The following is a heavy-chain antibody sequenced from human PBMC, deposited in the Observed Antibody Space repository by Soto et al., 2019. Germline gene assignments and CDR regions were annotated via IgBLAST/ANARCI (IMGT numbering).Heavy chain of an antibody. V-gene: IGHV3-64D*06. CDR3: VKSRGGNNFDFFD. Sequence: PGGSLRLSCSASGFTFSSYAMHWARQAPGKGLEYVSGVRGNGDPPFYADSVKGRFTISRDNSKNTLYLQMSSLSAHDTAVYYCVKSRGGNNFDFFDWGQGALVTVSS. D-gene: IGHD5-12*01. J-gene: IGHJ4*02. CDR1: GFTFSSYA. CDR2: VRGNGDPP.